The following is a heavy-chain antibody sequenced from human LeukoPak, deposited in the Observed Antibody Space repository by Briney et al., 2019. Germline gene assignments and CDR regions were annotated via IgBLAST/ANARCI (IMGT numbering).Heavy chain of an antibody. D-gene: IGHD3-3*01. V-gene: IGHV3-74*03. CDR2: IKSDGSIT. CDR1: GFTFSTFW. Sequence: GGSLRLSCAASGFTFSTFWMHRVRQAPGKGLVWVSGIKSDGSITTYAGSVKGRFTISRDNAENTLYLQMNSLRAEDTAVYYCARGLRFLEWLSLPYYYYGMDVWGQGTTVTVSS. CDR3: ARGLRFLEWLSLPYYYYGMDV. J-gene: IGHJ6*02.